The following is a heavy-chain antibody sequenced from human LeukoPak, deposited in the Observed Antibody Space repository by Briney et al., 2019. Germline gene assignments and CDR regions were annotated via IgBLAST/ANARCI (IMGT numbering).Heavy chain of an antibody. CDR1: GASINTYF. V-gene: IGHV4-4*07. CDR2: IHASGTT. Sequence: SETLSLTCTVSGASINTYFWSWFRQPAGKGLEWIGRIHASGTTNYNPSLKSRVSMSIDVSKNQFSLRLISVTAADTAVYYCARRLWFGELLGDAFDIWGQGTMVTVSS. D-gene: IGHD3-10*01. J-gene: IGHJ3*02. CDR3: ARRLWFGELLGDAFDI.